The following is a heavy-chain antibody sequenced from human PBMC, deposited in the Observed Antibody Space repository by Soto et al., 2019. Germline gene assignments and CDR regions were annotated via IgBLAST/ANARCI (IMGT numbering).Heavy chain of an antibody. D-gene: IGHD3-10*01. CDR1: GGTFSSYA. J-gene: IGHJ6*02. CDR3: ARGLGSYSYYGMDV. Sequence: VQLVQSGAEVKKPGSSVKVSCKASGGTFSSYAISWVRQAPGQGLEWMGGIIPIFDTGNYAQKFHGRVPITADESTSTAYMELSSLRSDDTAVYYGARGLGSYSYYGMDVWGQGTTVSVSS. CDR2: IIPIFDTG. V-gene: IGHV1-69*01.